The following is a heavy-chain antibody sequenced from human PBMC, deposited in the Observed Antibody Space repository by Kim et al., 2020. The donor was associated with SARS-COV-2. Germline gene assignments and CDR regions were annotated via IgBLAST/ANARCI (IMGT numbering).Heavy chain of an antibody. CDR1: GGSISSSDYY. Sequence: SETLSLTYSVSGGSISSSDYYWGWIRQPPGKGLEWIATIYYSGSTYYNPSLKGRVTISVDTSKKQFSLRLSSVTAADAAVYYCARHLRNWYFDLWGRGTL. CDR3: ARHLRNWYFDL. J-gene: IGHJ2*01. CDR2: IYYSGST. V-gene: IGHV4-39*01.